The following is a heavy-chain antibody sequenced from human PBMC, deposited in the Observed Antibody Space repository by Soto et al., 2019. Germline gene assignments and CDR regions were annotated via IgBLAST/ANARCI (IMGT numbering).Heavy chain of an antibody. CDR2: INHSGST. D-gene: IGHD3-10*01. CDR3: ARVMVRGVMTTYYYGMDV. V-gene: IGHV4-34*01. J-gene: IGHJ6*02. CDR1: GGSFSGYY. Sequence: QVQLQQWGAGLLKPSETLSLTCAVYGGSFSGYYWSWIRQPPGQGLEWIGEINHSGSTNYNPSLKSRVTISVDTSKSQFSLKLSSVTAADTAVYYCARVMVRGVMTTYYYGMDVRGQGTTVTVSS.